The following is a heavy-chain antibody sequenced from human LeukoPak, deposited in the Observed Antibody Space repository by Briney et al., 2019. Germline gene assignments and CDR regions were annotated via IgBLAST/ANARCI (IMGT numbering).Heavy chain of an antibody. D-gene: IGHD5-24*01. J-gene: IGHJ4*02. CDR2: IYPGDSRT. Sequence: ESLKISCKASGYTFTDYWIGWVRQMPGKGLEWMAVIYPGDSRTRYNPSFQGQVTISADRSINTAYLKWSNLRASDTAMYYCARRGDGYNLKYFDYWGQGTLVTVSS. V-gene: IGHV5-51*01. CDR3: ARRGDGYNLKYFDY. CDR1: GYTFTDYW.